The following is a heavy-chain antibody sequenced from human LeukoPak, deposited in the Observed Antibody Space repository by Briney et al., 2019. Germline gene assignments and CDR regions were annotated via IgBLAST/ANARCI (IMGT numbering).Heavy chain of an antibody. CDR2: LYSGAGT. Sequence: PGGSLRLSCAASGFTVSSNYMTWVRQAPGKGLEWVSVLYSGAGTYYADSVKGRFTISRDNSKNTLYLQMNSLRAEDTAVYYCAKEKDEYSLAFDYWGQGTLVTVSS. J-gene: IGHJ4*02. CDR3: AKEKDEYSLAFDY. V-gene: IGHV3-53*05. D-gene: IGHD5-18*01. CDR1: GFTVSSNY.